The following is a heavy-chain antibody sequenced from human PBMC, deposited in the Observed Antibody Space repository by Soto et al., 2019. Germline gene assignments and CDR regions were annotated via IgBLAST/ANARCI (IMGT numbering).Heavy chain of an antibody. CDR2: IIPIFAIA. CDR3: ATSSSPRWDNGFDP. J-gene: IGHJ5*02. CDR1: GGTFSNYA. Sequence: QVQLVQSGAEVKKPGSSVKVSCKASGGTFSNYAISWMRQAPGQGLEWMGGIIPIFAIANYAQKFQGRVTITADASARTVYMELSSLRSEDTAVYYCATSSSPRWDNGFDPWGQGTLGTVSS. D-gene: IGHD6-13*01. V-gene: IGHV1-69*01.